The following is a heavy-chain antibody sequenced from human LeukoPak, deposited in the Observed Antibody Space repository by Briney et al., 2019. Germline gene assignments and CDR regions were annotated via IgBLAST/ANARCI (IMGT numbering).Heavy chain of an antibody. D-gene: IGHD3-10*01. J-gene: IGHJ4*02. Sequence: GGSLRLSCVASGFTFSTYTMNWVRQAPGKGLEWVSSISSSSFFISYADSVKGRFTISRDNSKNTLYLEMNSLRAEDTAVYYCAKDIGSYYDYWGQGILVTVSS. CDR2: ISSSSFFI. CDR1: GFTFSTYT. CDR3: AKDIGSYYDY. V-gene: IGHV3-21*01.